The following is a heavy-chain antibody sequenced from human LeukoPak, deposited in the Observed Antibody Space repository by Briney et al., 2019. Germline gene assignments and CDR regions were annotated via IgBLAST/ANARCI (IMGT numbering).Heavy chain of an antibody. CDR1: GFTFSDDT. CDR2: ITGSSGTI. V-gene: IGHV3-48*04. CDR3: AKAMFYDSSGRVVFDAFDI. D-gene: IGHD3-22*01. J-gene: IGHJ3*02. Sequence: GGSLRLSCAASGFTFSDDTMNWVRQAPGRGLEWLSYITGSSGTIYYADSVKGRFTISRDNTKNSLYLQMNSLRAEDTAVYYCAKAMFYDSSGRVVFDAFDIWGQGTMVTVSS.